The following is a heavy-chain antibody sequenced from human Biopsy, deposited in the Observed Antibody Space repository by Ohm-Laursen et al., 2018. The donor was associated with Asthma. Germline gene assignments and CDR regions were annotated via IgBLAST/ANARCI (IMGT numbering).Heavy chain of an antibody. CDR3: ARGQKSAGDRWFDP. J-gene: IGHJ5*02. D-gene: IGHD6-13*01. CDR1: GYTFIGCH. CDR2: INPNSGGT. V-gene: IGHV1-2*06. Sequence: ASVKVSCKVSGYTFIGCHIHWMRQAPGQGLEGMGRINPNSGGTNYAQKFQGRVTMTRDTSISTAYMEVSRLRSDDPAVYYCARGQKSAGDRWFDPWGQGTLVTVSS.